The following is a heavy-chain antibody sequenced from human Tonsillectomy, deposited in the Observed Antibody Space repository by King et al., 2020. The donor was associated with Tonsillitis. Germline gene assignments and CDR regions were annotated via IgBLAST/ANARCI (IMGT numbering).Heavy chain of an antibody. V-gene: IGHV3-33*01. CDR1: GFTFSSYG. Sequence: VQLVESGGGVVQPGRSLRLSCAASGFTFSSYGMHWVRRAPGKGLEWVAVICYDGSNKYYADSLKGRFTISRDNSKNTLYLQMNSLRAEDTAWYYCARDLHDFWRPVYGMDVWGQGTTVTVSS. CDR3: ARDLHDFWRPVYGMDV. CDR2: ICYDGSNK. J-gene: IGHJ6*02. D-gene: IGHD3-3*01.